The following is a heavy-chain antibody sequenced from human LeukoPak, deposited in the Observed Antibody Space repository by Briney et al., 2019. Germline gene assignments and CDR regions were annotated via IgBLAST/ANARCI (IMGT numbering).Heavy chain of an antibody. CDR1: GGSISSSSYY. D-gene: IGHD3-10*01. J-gene: IGHJ4*02. CDR3: ARDGYMGSGSYVEDY. CDR2: IYYSGST. Sequence: NPSETLSLTCTVSGGSISSSSYYWGWIRQPPGKGPEWIGSIYYSGSTYYNPSLKSRVTISVDTSKNQFSLKLSSVTAADTAVYYCARDGYMGSGSYVEDYWGQGTLVTVSS. V-gene: IGHV4-39*07.